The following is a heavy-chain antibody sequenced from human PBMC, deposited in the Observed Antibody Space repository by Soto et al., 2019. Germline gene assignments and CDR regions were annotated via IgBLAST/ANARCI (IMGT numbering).Heavy chain of an antibody. CDR3: AKDVNRFCRGDCPFDR. D-gene: IGHD2-15*01. CDR2: ITWNSGRI. J-gene: IGHJ4*02. V-gene: IGHV3-9*01. Sequence: GGSLRLSCAASGLTFDNYGMHWVRQAPGKGLEWVSGITWNSGRIDYADSVKGRFTTSRDNDKKSLYLQMNSLRDEDTALYYCAKDVNRFCRGDCPFDRWGQGPQVTVSS. CDR1: GLTFDNYG.